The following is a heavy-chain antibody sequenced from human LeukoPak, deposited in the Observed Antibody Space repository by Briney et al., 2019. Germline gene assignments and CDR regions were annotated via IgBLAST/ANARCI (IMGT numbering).Heavy chain of an antibody. CDR1: GYTFTSYA. CDR2: INAGNGNT. D-gene: IGHD3-22*01. J-gene: IGHJ4*02. CDR3: ARDSSYYYDSSGYFY. Sequence: ASVKVSCKASGYTFTSYAMHWVRQAPGQRLEWMGWINAGNGNTKYSQKFQGRVTITRDTSASTAYMELSSLRSEDTAVYYCARDSSYYYDSSGYFYWGQGTLVTVSS. V-gene: IGHV1-3*01.